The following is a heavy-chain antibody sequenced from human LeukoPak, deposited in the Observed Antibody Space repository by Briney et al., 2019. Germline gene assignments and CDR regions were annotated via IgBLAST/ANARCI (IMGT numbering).Heavy chain of an antibody. CDR2: INPNSGGT. CDR3: ARGGSGSYYNPRGELFDY. V-gene: IGHV1-2*02. Sequence: GASVKVSCHASGYTFTGYYMHWVRQAPGQGLEWMGWINPNSGGTNYAQKFQGRVTMTRDTSISTAYMELSRLRSEDTAVYYCARGGSGSYYNPRGELFDYWGQGTLVTVSS. D-gene: IGHD3-10*01. CDR1: GYTFTGYY. J-gene: IGHJ4*02.